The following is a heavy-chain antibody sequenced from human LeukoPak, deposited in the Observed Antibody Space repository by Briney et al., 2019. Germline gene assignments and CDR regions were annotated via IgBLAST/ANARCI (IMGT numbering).Heavy chain of an antibody. CDR1: GYTFTGYY. J-gene: IGHJ4*02. Sequence: ASVKVSCKASGYTFTGYYMHWVRQAPGQGLEWMGWINPNSGGTNYAQRFQGRVTMTRDTSISTAYMELSRLRSDDTAVYYCARGTGEGYSYGRYYFDYWGQGTLVTVSS. CDR3: ARGTGEGYSYGRYYFDY. CDR2: INPNSGGT. V-gene: IGHV1-2*02. D-gene: IGHD5-18*01.